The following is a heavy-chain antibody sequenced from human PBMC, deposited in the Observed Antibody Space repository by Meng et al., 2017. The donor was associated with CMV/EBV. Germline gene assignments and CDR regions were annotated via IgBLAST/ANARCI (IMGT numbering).Heavy chain of an antibody. V-gene: IGHV1-8*01. J-gene: IGHJ5*02. CDR1: GYTFTSYD. CDR2: MNPNSGNT. CDR3: ARGRGVVPAAIVQNWFDP. D-gene: IGHD2-2*01. Sequence: ASVKVSCKASGYTFTSYDINWVRQATGQGLEWMGWMNPNSGNTGYAQKFQGRVTMTRNTSISTAYMELSSLRSEDTAVYHCARGRGVVPAAIVQNWFDPWGQGTLVTVSS.